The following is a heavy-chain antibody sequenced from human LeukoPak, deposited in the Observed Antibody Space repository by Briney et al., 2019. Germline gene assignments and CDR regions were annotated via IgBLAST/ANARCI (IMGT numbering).Heavy chain of an antibody. Sequence: GGSLRLSCAASGFTFSSYGMHWVRQAPGKGLEWVAFIRYDGSNKYYADSVKGRFTISRDNSKNTLYLQMNSLRAEDTAVYYCAKDLIAAAGTNLDYWVQGTLVTVSS. D-gene: IGHD6-13*01. CDR2: IRYDGSNK. CDR1: GFTFSSYG. CDR3: AKDLIAAAGTNLDY. J-gene: IGHJ4*02. V-gene: IGHV3-30*02.